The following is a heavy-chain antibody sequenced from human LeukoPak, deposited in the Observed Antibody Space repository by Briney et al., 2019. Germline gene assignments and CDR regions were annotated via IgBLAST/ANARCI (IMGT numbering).Heavy chain of an antibody. CDR1: GFTFSDSV. V-gene: IGHV3-30*02. CDR2: IRQDGNNK. Sequence: PGGSLRLSCAASGFTFSDSVMHWVRQAPGKGLEWVTFIRQDGNNKYYADSVKGRFTISRDNAKNSLYLQMNSLRAEDTAVYYCARDRGLAYWGQGALVTVSS. D-gene: IGHD3-10*01. J-gene: IGHJ4*02. CDR3: ARDRGLAY.